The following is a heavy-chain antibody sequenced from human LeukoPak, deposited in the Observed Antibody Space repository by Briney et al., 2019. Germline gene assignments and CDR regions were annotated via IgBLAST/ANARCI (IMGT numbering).Heavy chain of an antibody. Sequence: SVTVSCKASGGTFSSYAISWVRQAPGQGLEWMGGIIPIFGTANYAQKFQGRVTITADESTSTAYMELSSLRSEDTAVYYCARGAVAGTGPDYWGQGTLVTISS. V-gene: IGHV1-69*13. D-gene: IGHD6-19*01. CDR1: GGTFSSYA. CDR3: ARGAVAGTGPDY. CDR2: IIPIFGTA. J-gene: IGHJ4*02.